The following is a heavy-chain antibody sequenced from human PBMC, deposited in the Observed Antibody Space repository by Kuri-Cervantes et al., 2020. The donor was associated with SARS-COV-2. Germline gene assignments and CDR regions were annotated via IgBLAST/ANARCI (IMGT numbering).Heavy chain of an antibody. D-gene: IGHD1-1*01. CDR2: INPDGSYT. CDR3: VRDGDHWNFDY. J-gene: IGHJ4*02. Sequence: GGSLRLSCAASGFTFSSNWMHWVRQAPGKGLVWVSRINPDGSYTNNADSVKGRFTLSRDSAKNMLFLQMNSLRAEDTAVYYCVRDGDHWNFDYWGQGTLVTVSS. V-gene: IGHV3-74*01. CDR1: GFTFSSNW.